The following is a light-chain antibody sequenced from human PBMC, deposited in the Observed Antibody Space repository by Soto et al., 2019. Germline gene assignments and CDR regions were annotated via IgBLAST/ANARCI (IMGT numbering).Light chain of an antibody. Sequence: IHMTQSPSAISASVGDRVTITCRASQGISSWLAWYQQKQGKVPKLLIYAASSLQSGVPSRFSGSGYGTDFYLTISSLQTEDFATYYCQQAHSFPITFGQGTRLEIK. V-gene: IGKV1-12*01. J-gene: IGKJ5*01. CDR1: QGISSW. CDR3: QQAHSFPIT. CDR2: AAS.